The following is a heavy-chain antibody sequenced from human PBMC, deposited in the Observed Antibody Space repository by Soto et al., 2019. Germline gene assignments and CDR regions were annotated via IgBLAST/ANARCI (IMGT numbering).Heavy chain of an antibody. CDR1: GFTFSSYG. Sequence: GGSLRLSCAASGFTFSSYGMHWVRQAPGKGLEWVAVIWYDGSNKYYADSVKGRFTISRDNSKNTLYLQMNSLRAEDTAVYYCARGPAKQQLVLFRDYYYGMDVWGQGTTVTVSS. J-gene: IGHJ6*02. D-gene: IGHD6-13*01. CDR2: IWYDGSNK. V-gene: IGHV3-33*01. CDR3: ARGPAKQQLVLFRDYYYGMDV.